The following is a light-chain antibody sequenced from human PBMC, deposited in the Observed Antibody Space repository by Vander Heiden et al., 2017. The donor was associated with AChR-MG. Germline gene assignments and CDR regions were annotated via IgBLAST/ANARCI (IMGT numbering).Light chain of an antibody. CDR2: IDGSGSN. J-gene: IGLJ3*02. Sequence: QPALPQSSSASASPGSPVSLTCTPTSGHSSYIIVWHQQQPAKAPRYLMKIDGSGSNNKGSGVPDRFAGSSSEADRFLTISNHQAEDEADYYCETWDSNTWVFGGGTKLTVL. CDR1: SGHSSYI. V-gene: IGLV4-60*03. CDR3: ETWDSNTWV.